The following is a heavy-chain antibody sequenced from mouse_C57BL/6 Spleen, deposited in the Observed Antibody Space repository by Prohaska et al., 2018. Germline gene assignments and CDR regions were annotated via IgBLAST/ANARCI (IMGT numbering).Heavy chain of an antibody. Sequence: QVQLQQSGAELVRPGASVTLSCKASGYTFTDYEMHWVKQTPVHGLEWIGAIDPETGGTAYNQKFKGKAILTADKSSSTAYMELRSLTSEDSAVYYCTRGYGSGFAYWGQGTLVTVSA. V-gene: IGHV1-15*01. J-gene: IGHJ3*01. CDR3: TRGYGSGFAY. CDR1: GYTFTDYE. D-gene: IGHD1-1*01. CDR2: IDPETGGT.